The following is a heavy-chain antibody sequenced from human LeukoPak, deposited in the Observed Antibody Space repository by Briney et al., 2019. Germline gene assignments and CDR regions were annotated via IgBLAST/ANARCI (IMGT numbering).Heavy chain of an antibody. CDR3: ASTSGSYNWGFDY. V-gene: IGHV3-30-3*01. CDR2: ISYDGSNK. CDR1: GFTFSSYA. J-gene: IGHJ4*02. Sequence: SGRSLRLSCAASGFTFSSYAMHWVRQAPGKGLEWVAVISYDGSNKYYADSVKGRFTISRDNSKNTLYLQMNSLRAEDTAVYYCASTSGSYNWGFDYWGQGTLVTVSS. D-gene: IGHD1-26*01.